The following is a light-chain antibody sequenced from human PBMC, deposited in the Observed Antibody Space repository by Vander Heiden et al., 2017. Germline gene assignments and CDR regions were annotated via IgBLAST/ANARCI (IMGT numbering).Light chain of an antibody. CDR1: SSDVGGFNH. CDR3: CSYAGTNTWL. CDR2: DVN. J-gene: IGLJ3*02. V-gene: IGLV2-11*01. Sequence: PHSVSGPPGQSVTISCTGTSSDVGGFNHVSWYQQHPGKAPKVMIYDVNKRPSGVPYRFSGSKSGNTASLTISGLQAEDEAGYYCCSYAGTNTWLFGGGTKLTVL.